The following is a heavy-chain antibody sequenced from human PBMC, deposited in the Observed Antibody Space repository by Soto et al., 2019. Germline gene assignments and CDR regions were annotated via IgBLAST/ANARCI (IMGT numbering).Heavy chain of an antibody. CDR2: ISYDGSNK. V-gene: IGHV3-30*18. J-gene: IGHJ6*03. D-gene: IGHD1-26*01. Sequence: GGSLRLSCAASGFTFSSYGMHWVRQAPGKGLEWVAVISYDGSNKYYADSVKGRFTISRDNSKNTLYLQMNSLRAEDTAVYYCAKALRYYADCMDVWGKGTTVTVSS. CDR1: GFTFSSYG. CDR3: AKALRYYADCMDV.